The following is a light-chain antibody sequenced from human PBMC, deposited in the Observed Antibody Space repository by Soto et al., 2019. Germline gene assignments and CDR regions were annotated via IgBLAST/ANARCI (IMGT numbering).Light chain of an antibody. CDR3: QQYENVPT. CDR2: DAS. CDR1: QEITTL. V-gene: IGKV1-33*01. Sequence: DIQLTQSPSFLSASVGDSVTITCQASQEITTLLNWYHQRPGKAPKLLISDASILQEGVPSRFRGSGTGTRFVFTLTSLKPEDVGRYYCQQYENVPTFGQGTEVGI. J-gene: IGKJ2*01.